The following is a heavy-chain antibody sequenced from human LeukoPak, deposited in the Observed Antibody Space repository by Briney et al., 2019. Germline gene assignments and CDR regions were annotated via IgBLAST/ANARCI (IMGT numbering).Heavy chain of an antibody. CDR1: GGSISSSSYY. CDR2: IYCSGST. CDR3: ARGGIAAAMYAFDI. D-gene: IGHD6-13*01. J-gene: IGHJ3*02. V-gene: IGHV4-39*07. Sequence: SETLSLTCTVSGGSISSSSYYWGWIRQPPGKGLEWIGSIYCSGSTYYNPSLKSRVTISVDTSKNQFSLKLSSVTAADTAVYYCARGGIAAAMYAFDIWGQGTMVTVSS.